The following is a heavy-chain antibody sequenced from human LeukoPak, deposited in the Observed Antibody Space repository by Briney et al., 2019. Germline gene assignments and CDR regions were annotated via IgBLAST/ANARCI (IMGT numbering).Heavy chain of an antibody. D-gene: IGHD6-13*01. J-gene: IGHJ6*02. CDR2: ISSSSSTI. CDR1: GFTFSSYS. CDR3: ARGVSSSWYVNYYYGMDV. Sequence: PGGSLRLSCAASGFTFSSYSMNWVRQAPGKGLEWVSYISSSSSTIYYADSVKGRFTISRDNAKNSLYLQMNSLRAEDTAVYYCARGVSSSWYVNYYYGMDVWGQGTTVTVSS. V-gene: IGHV3-48*04.